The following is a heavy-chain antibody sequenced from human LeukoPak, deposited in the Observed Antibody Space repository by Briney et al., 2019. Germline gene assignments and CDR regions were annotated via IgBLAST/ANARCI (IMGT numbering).Heavy chain of an antibody. Sequence: SGGSLRLSCAASGFTFDDYGMSWVRQAPGKGLEWVSGINWNGGSTGYADSVKGRFTISRDNAKNSLYLQMNSLRAEDTALYHCARGFLTPFREDFDYWGQGTLVTVSS. D-gene: IGHD2-15*01. V-gene: IGHV3-20*01. CDR2: INWNGGST. CDR3: ARGFLTPFREDFDY. CDR1: GFTFDDYG. J-gene: IGHJ4*02.